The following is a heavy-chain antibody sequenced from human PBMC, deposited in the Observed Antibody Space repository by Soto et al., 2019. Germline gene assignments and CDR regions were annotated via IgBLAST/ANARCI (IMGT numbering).Heavy chain of an antibody. CDR3: ARQGIAVAGTSI. V-gene: IGHV4-31*03. Sequence: QVQLQESGPGLVKPSQTLSLTCTVSGGSISGGGYYWSWIRQHPGKGLEWIGYIYYSGSTYYNPSLKSRVTISVDTSKNQFSLKLSSVTAADTAVYYCARQGIAVAGTSIWGQGTMVTASS. D-gene: IGHD6-19*01. CDR2: IYYSGST. J-gene: IGHJ3*02. CDR1: GGSISGGGYY.